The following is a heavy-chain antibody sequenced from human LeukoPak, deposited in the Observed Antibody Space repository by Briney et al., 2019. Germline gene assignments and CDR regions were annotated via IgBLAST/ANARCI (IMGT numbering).Heavy chain of an antibody. D-gene: IGHD3-22*01. CDR2: IIPIFGTA. Sequence: ASVKVSCKASGGTFSSYAISWVRQAPGQGLEWMGGIIPIFGTANYAQKFQGRVTITADESTSTAHMELSSLRSEDTAVYYCAREGRYYYDSSGYYYKHPAPDYWGQGTLVTVSS. V-gene: IGHV1-69*13. J-gene: IGHJ4*02. CDR3: AREGRYYYDSSGYYYKHPAPDY. CDR1: GGTFSSYA.